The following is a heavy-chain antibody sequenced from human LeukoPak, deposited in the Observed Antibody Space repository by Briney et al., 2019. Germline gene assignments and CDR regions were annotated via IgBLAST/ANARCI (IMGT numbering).Heavy chain of an antibody. Sequence: ASVKVSCKASGYTFTSYGISWVRQAPGQGLEWMGWISAHDGNTNYAQKLQGRVTMTTDTSTSTAYMELRSLRSDDTAVYYCAQMYYYDSSGYYYFQHWGQGTLVTVSS. CDR3: AQMYYYDSSGYYYFQH. D-gene: IGHD3-22*01. V-gene: IGHV1-18*01. CDR2: ISAHDGNT. J-gene: IGHJ1*01. CDR1: GYTFTSYG.